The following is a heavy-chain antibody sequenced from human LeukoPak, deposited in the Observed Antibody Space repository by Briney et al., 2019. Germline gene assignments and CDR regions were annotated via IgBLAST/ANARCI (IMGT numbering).Heavy chain of an antibody. CDR1: GFTFSDYW. Sequence: GGSLRPSCAASGFTFSDYWMHWVRQAPGKGLVWVSRLSSDGSYTSYADSVKGRFTIFRDNSKSTLYLLMNSLRAEDTGFYYCARDRFDPWGQGTLVTVSS. V-gene: IGHV3-74*01. CDR3: ARDRFDP. J-gene: IGHJ5*02. CDR2: LSSDGSYT.